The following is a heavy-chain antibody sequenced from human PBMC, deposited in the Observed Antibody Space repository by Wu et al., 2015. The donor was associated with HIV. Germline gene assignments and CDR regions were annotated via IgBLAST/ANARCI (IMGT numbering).Heavy chain of an antibody. CDR2: IIPALGTV. CDR3: ARGLRDILTGYYSAFEY. V-gene: IGHV1-69*05. CDR1: GGTFSTYA. J-gene: IGHJ4*02. Sequence: QVQLVQSGAEVKKPGSSVKVSCKASGGTFSTYAMNWVRQAPGQGLEWMGRIIPALGTVKYAQSFQGRVTISTDGTDESTRTAYMELSSLRFEDTAVYYCARGLRDILTGYYSAFEYWGQGTLVTVSS. D-gene: IGHD3-9*01.